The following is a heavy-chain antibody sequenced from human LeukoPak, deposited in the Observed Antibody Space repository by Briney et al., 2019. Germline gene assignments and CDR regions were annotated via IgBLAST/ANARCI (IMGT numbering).Heavy chain of an antibody. CDR2: IYYSGST. V-gene: IGHV4-31*03. Sequence: SESLSLTCTVSGGSISSGGYYWSWIRQHPGKGLEWIGYIYYSGSTYYNPSLKSRVTISVDTSENQFSLKLSSVTAADTAVYYCARDSGYYDFWSGPKGPFDYWGQGTLVTVSS. D-gene: IGHD3-3*01. J-gene: IGHJ4*02. CDR1: GGSISSGGYY. CDR3: ARDSGYYDFWSGPKGPFDY.